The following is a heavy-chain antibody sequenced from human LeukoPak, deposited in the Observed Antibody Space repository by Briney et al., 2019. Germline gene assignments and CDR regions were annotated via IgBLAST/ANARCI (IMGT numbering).Heavy chain of an antibody. D-gene: IGHD3-10*01. J-gene: IGHJ4*02. CDR3: ARRSFKVQGRYYFDY. CDR2: INPNSGGT. Sequence: GASVKVSCKASGYTFTGYYMHWVRQAPGQGLEWMGWINPNSGGTNYAQKFQGRVTMTRDTSISTAYMELRRLRSDDTAVYYCARRSFKVQGRYYFDYWGQGTLVTVSS. CDR1: GYTFTGYY. V-gene: IGHV1-2*02.